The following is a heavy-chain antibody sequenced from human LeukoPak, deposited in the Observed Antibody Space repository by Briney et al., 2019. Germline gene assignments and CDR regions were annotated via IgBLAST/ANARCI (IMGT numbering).Heavy chain of an antibody. CDR1: GGSLSSYY. CDR3: ARTQGSVYNYYYYGMDV. J-gene: IGHJ6*02. V-gene: IGHV4-59*08. D-gene: IGHD5/OR15-5a*01. CDR2: IYYSGST. Sequence: SETLSLTCTVSGGSLSSYYWSWIRQPPGKGLEWIGYIYYSGSTNYYPSLKSRVTISVDTSNNQFSLKLSSVTAADTAVYYCARTQGSVYNYYYYGMDVWGQGTTVTVSS.